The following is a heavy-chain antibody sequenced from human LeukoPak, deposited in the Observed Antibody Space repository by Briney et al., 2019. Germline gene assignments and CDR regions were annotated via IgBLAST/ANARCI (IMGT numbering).Heavy chain of an antibody. CDR2: ISYDGSNK. CDR3: ARDFGAPSSSDDAFDI. Sequence: GGSLRLSCAASGFTFSSYAMHWVRQAPGKGLEWVAVISYDGSNKYYADSVKGRFTISRDNSKNTLYLQMNSLRAEDTAVYYCARDFGAPSSSDDAFDIWGQGTMVTVSS. V-gene: IGHV3-30-3*01. J-gene: IGHJ3*02. CDR1: GFTFSSYA. D-gene: IGHD6-6*01.